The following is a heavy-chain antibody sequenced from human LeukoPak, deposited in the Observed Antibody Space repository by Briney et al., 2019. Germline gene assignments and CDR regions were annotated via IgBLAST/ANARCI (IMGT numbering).Heavy chain of an antibody. J-gene: IGHJ5*02. D-gene: IGHD3-16*01. Sequence: SETLSLTCTVSGGSISSGGHYWSWIRQPAGKGLEYLGRISSTGSTNYNPSLRSRVTISADTSKNHFSLKLTSVTAADTAVYYCARGGIMITFGGVIGPWGQGTLVTVSS. CDR3: ARGGIMITFGGVIGP. V-gene: IGHV4-61*02. CDR1: GGSISSGGHY. CDR2: ISSTGST.